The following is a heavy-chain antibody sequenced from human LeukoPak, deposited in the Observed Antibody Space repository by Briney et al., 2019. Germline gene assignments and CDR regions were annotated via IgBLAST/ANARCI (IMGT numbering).Heavy chain of an antibody. CDR1: GYIFTNYG. V-gene: IGHV1-18*01. J-gene: IGHJ4*02. D-gene: IGHD4-23*01. Sequence: ASVKVSCKASGYIFTNYGISWVRQAPGQGLEWMGWISGYNDYTHYAQKLQGRVTMTTDTSTSTAYMELRSLRSDDTAVYFCARGGHRVHDYGGNSGDYWGQGTLVTVSS. CDR2: ISGYNDYT. CDR3: ARGGHRVHDYGGNSGDY.